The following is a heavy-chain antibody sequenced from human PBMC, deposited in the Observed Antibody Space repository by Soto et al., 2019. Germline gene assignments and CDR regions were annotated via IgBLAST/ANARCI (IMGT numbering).Heavy chain of an antibody. J-gene: IGHJ4*02. CDR1: GFTFSSYW. D-gene: IGHD5-18*01. V-gene: IGHV3-74*01. CDR3: ARAGTTAMVTVIVNY. CDR2: INSDGSST. Sequence: GGSLRLSCAASGFTFSSYWMHWVRQAPGKGLVWVSRINSDGSSTSYADSVKGRFTISRDNAKNTLYLQMNSLRAEDTAVYYCARAGTTAMVTVIVNYWGQGTLVTVSS.